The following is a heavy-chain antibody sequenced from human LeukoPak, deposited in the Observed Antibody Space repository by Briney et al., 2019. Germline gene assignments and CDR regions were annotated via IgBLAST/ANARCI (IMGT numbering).Heavy chain of an antibody. CDR1: GFTFNSYE. CDR2: ISSSGSTI. Sequence: PGGSLRLSCAASGFTFNSYEVNWVRQAPGKGLEWTSYISSSGSTIYYADSVKGRFTISRDNARNLLYLQLNSLRADDTAVYYCARGGGFDYWGQGTLVTVSS. CDR3: ARGGGFDY. J-gene: IGHJ4*02. D-gene: IGHD3-16*01. V-gene: IGHV3-48*03.